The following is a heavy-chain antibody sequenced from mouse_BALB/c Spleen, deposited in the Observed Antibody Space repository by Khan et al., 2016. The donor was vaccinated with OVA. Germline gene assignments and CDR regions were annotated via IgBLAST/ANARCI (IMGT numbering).Heavy chain of an antibody. D-gene: IGHD2-4*01. V-gene: IGHV1S56*01. CDR1: GYTFTSYD. CDR2: IYPGDGTT. Sequence: VQLQESGPELVKPGALVKISCKASGYTFTSYDINWVKQRPGQGLEWIGWIYPGDGTTKYNENFKGKATLTADISSSTAYMHLSSLTSEISAGYFCAREGLRGVAMDYWGQGTSVTVSS. J-gene: IGHJ4*01. CDR3: AREGLRGVAMDY.